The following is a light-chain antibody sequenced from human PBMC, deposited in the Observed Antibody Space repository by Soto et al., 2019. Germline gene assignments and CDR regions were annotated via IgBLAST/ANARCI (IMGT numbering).Light chain of an antibody. Sequence: DIQMTQSPSTLSASVGDRVTITCRASQSMNDWLAWFQQKPGKAPEVLIYDASSLQSGVPSRFSGSGSGTEFTLTIDGLQPDDVATYYCLRYNAFSQTFGQGTKVDIK. CDR2: DAS. CDR1: QSMNDW. J-gene: IGKJ1*01. CDR3: LRYNAFSQT. V-gene: IGKV1-5*01.